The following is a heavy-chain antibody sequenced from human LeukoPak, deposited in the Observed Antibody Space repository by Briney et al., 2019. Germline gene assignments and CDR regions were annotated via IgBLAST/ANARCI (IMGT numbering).Heavy chain of an antibody. D-gene: IGHD6-6*01. Sequence: KPGGSLRLSCAASGFTFSSYSMNWVRQAPGKGLEWVSSISSSSSYIYYADSVKGRFTISRDNAKNSLYLQMNSLRAEDTAVYYCARGKAARPESWFDPWGQGTLVTVSS. CDR1: GFTFSSYS. CDR2: ISSSSSYI. J-gene: IGHJ5*02. V-gene: IGHV3-21*01. CDR3: ARGKAARPESWFDP.